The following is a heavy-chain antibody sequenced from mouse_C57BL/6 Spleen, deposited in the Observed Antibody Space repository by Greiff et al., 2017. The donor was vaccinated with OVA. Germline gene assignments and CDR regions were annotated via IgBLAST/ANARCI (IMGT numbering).Heavy chain of an antibody. Sequence: VQLQQSDAELVKPGASVKISCKVSGYTFTDHPIHWMKQRPEQGLEWIGYIYPRDGSTKYNEKFKGKATLTADKSSSTAYMQLNSLTSEDSAVYFCARLRPDGYYGDYFDYWGQGTTLTVSS. CDR1: GYTFTDHP. V-gene: IGHV1-78*01. D-gene: IGHD2-3*01. CDR3: ARLRPDGYYGDYFDY. J-gene: IGHJ2*01. CDR2: IYPRDGST.